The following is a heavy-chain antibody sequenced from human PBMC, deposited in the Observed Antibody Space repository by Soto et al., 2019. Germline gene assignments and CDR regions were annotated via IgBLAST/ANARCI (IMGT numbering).Heavy chain of an antibody. V-gene: IGHV6-1*01. CDR3: ARGREAGRGDWLDH. CDR2: TYYRSKWYN. CDR1: GDSVSSNSAA. D-gene: IGHD6-13*01. Sequence: SQTLSLTCDISGDSVSSNSAAWNWIRQSPSRGLEWLGRTYYRSKWYNDYAVSVRGRITINPDTSKNQFSLQLKSVTPDDTAVYYCARGREAGRGDWLDHWGQGTQVTVSS. J-gene: IGHJ5*02.